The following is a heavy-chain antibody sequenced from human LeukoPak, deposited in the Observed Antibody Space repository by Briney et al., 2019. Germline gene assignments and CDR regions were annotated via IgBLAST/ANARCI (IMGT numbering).Heavy chain of an antibody. D-gene: IGHD6-25*01. CDR3: ARGQLRLSN. V-gene: IGHV4-34*01. CDR2: INHSGST. J-gene: IGHJ4*02. CDR1: GGSFNGYY. Sequence: PSETLSLTCAVYGGSFNGYYWTWIRQPPGKGLEWIGEINHSGSTDYNPSLKSRVTISVDTSKNQFSLKLNSVTAADTAVYYCARGQLRLSNWGQGSLVIVPS.